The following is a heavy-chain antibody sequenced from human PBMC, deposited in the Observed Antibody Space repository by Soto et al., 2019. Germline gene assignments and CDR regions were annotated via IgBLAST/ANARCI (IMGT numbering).Heavy chain of an antibody. J-gene: IGHJ4*02. CDR2: ISGSGDST. Sequence: GGSLRLSCAGSGFTFSSYAMRWVRQAPGKGLEWVSAISGSGDSTYYTDSVKGRFTISRDNSKNTPYLQMNSLRAEDTAVYYCARRGPGTYFDYWGQGTLVTVSS. V-gene: IGHV3-23*01. CDR1: GFTFSSYA. CDR3: ARRGPGTYFDY. D-gene: IGHD6-13*01.